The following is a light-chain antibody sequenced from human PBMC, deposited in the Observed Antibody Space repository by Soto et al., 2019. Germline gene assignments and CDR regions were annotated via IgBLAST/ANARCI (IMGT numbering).Light chain of an antibody. CDR3: QQRSNWPPLT. V-gene: IGKV3-11*02. J-gene: IGKJ4*01. CDR1: QSVGSY. CDR2: DAS. Sequence: EIEVTQSPATLSLSPGERATLSCRTSQSVGSYLAWYQKKPGQAPRLLIYDASNRATGIPARFSGGGSGRDFTLAISSRAPEDFAVYYCQQRSNWPPLTFGGGTKVEI.